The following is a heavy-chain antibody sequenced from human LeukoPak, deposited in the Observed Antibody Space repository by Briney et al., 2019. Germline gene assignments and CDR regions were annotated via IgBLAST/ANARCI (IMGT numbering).Heavy chain of an antibody. Sequence: GGSLRLSCAASEFISNYAMSWVRQAPGKGLEWVSGITSSGDTTYYADSVKGRFTISRDNSKNTLYLRMNSLTAEDTAAYYCARREAPGDYYYYYGMNVWGQGTTVTVSS. V-gene: IGHV3-23*01. J-gene: IGHJ6*02. CDR3: ARREAPGDYYYYYGMNV. CDR2: ITSSGDTT. D-gene: IGHD6-13*01. CDR1: EFISNYA.